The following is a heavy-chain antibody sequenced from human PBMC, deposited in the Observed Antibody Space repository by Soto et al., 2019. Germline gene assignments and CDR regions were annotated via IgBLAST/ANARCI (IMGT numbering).Heavy chain of an antibody. CDR2: IIPIFGTA. CDR3: ARGPTGIAVAGTYNWFDP. D-gene: IGHD6-19*01. Sequence: QVQLVQSGAEVKRPGSSVKVSCKASGGTFSTYAISWVRQAPGQGLEWMGGIIPIFGTANYAQKFQGRVTITADESTSTAYMELSRLRSEDTAVYSCARGPTGIAVAGTYNWFDPWGQGTLVTVSS. V-gene: IGHV1-69*12. J-gene: IGHJ5*02. CDR1: GGTFSTYA.